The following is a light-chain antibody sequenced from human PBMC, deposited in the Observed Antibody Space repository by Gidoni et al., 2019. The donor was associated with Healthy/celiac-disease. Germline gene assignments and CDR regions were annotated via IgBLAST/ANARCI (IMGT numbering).Light chain of an antibody. CDR3: CSYAGSYTFWV. V-gene: IGLV2-11*01. Sequence: QSALTQPRPVSGSPGQSVTISCTGTSSDVGGYNYVSWYQQHPGTAPTLMIYDVSKRPSGVPDRFSGSKSGNTASLTISGLQAEDEADYYCCSYAGSYTFWVFGGGTKLTVL. J-gene: IGLJ3*02. CDR1: SSDVGGYNY. CDR2: DVS.